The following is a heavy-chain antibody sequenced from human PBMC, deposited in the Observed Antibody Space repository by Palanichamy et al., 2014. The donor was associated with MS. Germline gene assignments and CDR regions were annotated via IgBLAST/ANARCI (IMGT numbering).Heavy chain of an antibody. Sequence: EVQLVESGGGLVQPGGSLRLSCVASGFAFSINAMHWVRQAPGKGLVWVSRIDPDEXKTMYADSVKGRFTISRDNAKDTLYLVMNSLSAEDTAVYYCARDFPGAHDAFDIWGQGTVVTVSS. CDR3: ARDFPGAHDAFDI. J-gene: IGHJ3*02. V-gene: IGHV3-74*03. D-gene: IGHD3-10*01. CDR2: IDPDEXKT. CDR1: GFAFSINA.